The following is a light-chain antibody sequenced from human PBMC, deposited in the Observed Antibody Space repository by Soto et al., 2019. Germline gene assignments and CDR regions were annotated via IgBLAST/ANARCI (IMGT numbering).Light chain of an antibody. CDR2: GAA. J-gene: IGKJ1*01. V-gene: IGKV3-20*01. Sequence: EIVLTQSPGTLSLSPGERATLSCRASQSISGTYLAWYQQKPGRAPRILIYGAANRATGIPDRFSGSGSGTDVTLTIIRLEQEDFAVYYCQHYGISPPWTFGQGTKVEIK. CDR3: QHYGISPPWT. CDR1: QSISGTY.